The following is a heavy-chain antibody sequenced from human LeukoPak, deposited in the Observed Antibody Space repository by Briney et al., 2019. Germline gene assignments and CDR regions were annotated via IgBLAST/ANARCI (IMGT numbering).Heavy chain of an antibody. Sequence: ASVKVSCKASGYTFTSYYMHWVRQAPGQGLEWMGIINPSGGSTSYAQKFQGRVTMTRDTSISTAYMELSRLRSDDTAVYYCARGLGRITMIVVVPRFDPWGQGTLVTVSS. CDR2: INPSGGST. CDR3: ARGLGRITMIVVVPRFDP. D-gene: IGHD3-22*01. J-gene: IGHJ5*02. V-gene: IGHV1-46*01. CDR1: GYTFTSYY.